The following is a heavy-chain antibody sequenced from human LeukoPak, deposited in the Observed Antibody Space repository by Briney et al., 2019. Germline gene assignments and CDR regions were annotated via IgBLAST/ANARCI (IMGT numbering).Heavy chain of an antibody. CDR1: GGSISSYY. D-gene: IGHD6-13*01. CDR3: ARAFPAAAGTDYYYYMDV. Sequence: SETLSLTCTVSGGSISSYYWSWIRQPAGKGREWIGRIYTSGSTNYNPSLKSRVTMSVDTSKNQFSLKLGSVTAADTAVYYCARAFPAAAGTDYYYYMDVWGKGTTVTVSS. CDR2: IYTSGST. V-gene: IGHV4-4*07. J-gene: IGHJ6*03.